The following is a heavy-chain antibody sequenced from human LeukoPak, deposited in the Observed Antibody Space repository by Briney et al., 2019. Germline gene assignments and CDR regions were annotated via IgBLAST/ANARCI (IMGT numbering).Heavy chain of an antibody. V-gene: IGHV3-53*01. D-gene: IGHD3-10*01. CDR3: AQGSYGSGTYRFDP. CDR2: IYSGGTT. CDR1: GFTVSTIH. Sequence: GGSLRLSCAASGFTVSTIHMSWVRQAPGKGLEWVSVIYSGGTTYYADSVKGRFTISRDNSKNTVYLQMNSLRAEDTAVYYCAQGSYGSGTYRFDPWGQGTLVTVSS. J-gene: IGHJ5*02.